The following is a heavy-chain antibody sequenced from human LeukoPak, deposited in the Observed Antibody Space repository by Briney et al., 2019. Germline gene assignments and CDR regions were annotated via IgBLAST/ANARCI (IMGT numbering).Heavy chain of an antibody. J-gene: IGHJ4*02. D-gene: IGHD3-3*01. CDR1: GFTFSSYA. Sequence: GRSLRLSCAASGFTFSSYAMHWVRQAPGKGLEWVAVISYDGSNKYYADSVKGRFTISRDNSKNTLYLQMNSLRAEDTAVYYCARTRPGDYDFWSGHYGMVDYWGQGTLVTVSS. CDR3: ARTRPGDYDFWSGHYGMVDY. V-gene: IGHV3-30*01. CDR2: ISYDGSNK.